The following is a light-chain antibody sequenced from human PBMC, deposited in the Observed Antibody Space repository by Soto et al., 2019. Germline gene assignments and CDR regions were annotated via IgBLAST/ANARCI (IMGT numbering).Light chain of an antibody. CDR2: DVS. Sequence: QLVLTQPRSVSGSPGQSVTISCTGTSSDVGGYNYVSWYQQHPGKAPKLMIYDVSKRPSGVPDRFSGSKSGNTASLTISGLQAEDEADYYCCSYAGSYDVVFGGGTKVTVL. CDR3: CSYAGSYDVV. CDR1: SSDVGGYNY. J-gene: IGLJ2*01. V-gene: IGLV2-11*01.